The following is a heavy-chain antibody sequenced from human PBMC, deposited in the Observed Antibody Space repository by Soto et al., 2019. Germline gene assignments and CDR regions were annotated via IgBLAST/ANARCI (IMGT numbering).Heavy chain of an antibody. CDR1: GFTFSSYG. CDR3: AGIRLPDAFDI. Sequence: GGSLRLSCAASGFTFSSYGMHWVRQAPGKGLEWVAVISYDGSNKYYADSVKGRFTISRDNSKNTLYLQMNSLRAEDTAVYYCAGIRLPDAFDIWGQGTMVTVSS. D-gene: IGHD2-15*01. J-gene: IGHJ3*02. CDR2: ISYDGSNK. V-gene: IGHV3-30*03.